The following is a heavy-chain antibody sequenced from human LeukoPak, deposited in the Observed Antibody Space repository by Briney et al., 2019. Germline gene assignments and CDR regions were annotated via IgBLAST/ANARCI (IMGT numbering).Heavy chain of an antibody. CDR1: GFTVSSNY. J-gene: IGHJ4*02. CDR3: ARALTSSGSPADFDY. V-gene: IGHV3-53*01. D-gene: IGHD3-10*01. CDR2: IYSGGST. Sequence: GGSLRLSCAASGFTVSSNYMSWVRQAPGKGLEWVSVIYSGGSTYYADSVKGRFTISRDNSKNTLYLQMNSLRAEDTAVYYCARALTSSGSPADFDYWGQGTLVTVSS.